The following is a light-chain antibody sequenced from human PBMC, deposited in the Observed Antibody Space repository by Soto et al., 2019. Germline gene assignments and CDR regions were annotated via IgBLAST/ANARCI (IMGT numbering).Light chain of an antibody. V-gene: IGKV1-39*01. Sequence: DIQMTQSPPFLSASVGDRVTITCRASQSIRNYVNWYQQKAGQVPKFLIYGASNLRGGVPSRFSGGGSGTDFTLTITNLQPEDFAAYYCQQTYTNSWTFGEGTTVEV. CDR3: QQTYTNSWT. CDR2: GAS. J-gene: IGKJ1*01. CDR1: QSIRNY.